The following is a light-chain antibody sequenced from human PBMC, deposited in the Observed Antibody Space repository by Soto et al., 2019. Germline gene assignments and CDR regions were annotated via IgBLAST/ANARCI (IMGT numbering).Light chain of an antibody. CDR2: DVS. V-gene: IGLV2-14*01. CDR3: SSYTSSYTRV. CDR1: SSDVGGYNY. J-gene: IGLJ2*01. Sequence: QSALTQPASVSGSPGQSIPISCTGTSSDVGGYNYVSWYQQHPGKAPKLMIYDVSNRPSGVSNRFSGSKSGNTASLTISGLQAEDEADYYCSSYTSSYTRVVGGGTKLTVL.